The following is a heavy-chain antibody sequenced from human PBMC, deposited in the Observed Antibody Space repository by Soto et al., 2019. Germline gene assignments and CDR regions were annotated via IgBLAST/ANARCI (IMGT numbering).Heavy chain of an antibody. CDR3: AKVGRNLLRYFDWFRAPFDY. Sequence: GGSLRLSCAASGFTFSSYAMSWVRQAPGKGLEWVSVISGSGGSTYYADSVKGRFTISRDNSKKTLYLQMNSLRAEDTAVYYCAKVGRNLLRYFDWFRAPFDYWGQGTLVTVSS. J-gene: IGHJ4*02. D-gene: IGHD3-9*01. CDR1: GFTFSSYA. V-gene: IGHV3-23*01. CDR2: ISGSGGST.